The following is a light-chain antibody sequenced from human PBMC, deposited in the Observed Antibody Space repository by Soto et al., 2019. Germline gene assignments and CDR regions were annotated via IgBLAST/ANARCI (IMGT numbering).Light chain of an antibody. J-gene: IGKJ1*01. V-gene: IGKV4-1*01. Sequence: DIVMIQSPDSLAVSLGERATINCKSTQNLFYKSNNKHSLAWYQQKPGQPPKLLIYWASTRQSVVPDRFGGSESGTDFTLTISSLRAEDVAVYYCQQYYTSPPTFGQGTKVEI. CDR3: QQYYTSPPT. CDR2: WAS. CDR1: QNLFYKSNNKHS.